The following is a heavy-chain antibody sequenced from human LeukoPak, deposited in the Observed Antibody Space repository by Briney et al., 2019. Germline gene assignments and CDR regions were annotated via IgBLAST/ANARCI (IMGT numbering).Heavy chain of an antibody. J-gene: IGHJ4*02. CDR2: ISNSGAST. CDR1: GSIFSSYS. Sequence: GESLRLSCVASGSIFSSYSTNWVRQAPGKGLEWVSSISNSGASTDYADSVKGRFTISRDNAKNSLYLQMTSLRAEDTAVYYCARESRRYGSGSYPPDYWGRGTLVTVSS. D-gene: IGHD3-10*01. V-gene: IGHV3-21*01. CDR3: ARESRRYGSGSYPPDY.